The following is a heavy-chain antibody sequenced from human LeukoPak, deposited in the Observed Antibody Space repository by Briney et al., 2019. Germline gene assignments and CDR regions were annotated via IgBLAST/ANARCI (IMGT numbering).Heavy chain of an antibody. Sequence: PSETLSLTCSVSGGSISSYFWSWIRQPPGKGLEWIGYIYYTGSAKYNPSLKSRVTISVDTSKNQFSLRLSSVTAADTAVYHCARRVSWFDPWGQGTLVTVSS. J-gene: IGHJ5*02. CDR1: GGSISSYF. V-gene: IGHV4-59*08. CDR3: ARRVSWFDP. CDR2: IYYTGSA.